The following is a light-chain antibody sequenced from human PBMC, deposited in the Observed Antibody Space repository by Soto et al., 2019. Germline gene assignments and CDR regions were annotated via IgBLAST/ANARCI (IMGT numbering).Light chain of an antibody. CDR2: GAS. Sequence: EIVLTQSPGTLSLSPGERATLSCRASQSVSSSYLAWYQQKPGQAPRLLIYGASSRATCIPDRFSGSGSGTDFTLTITRLEPEDFAVYYCQHYRTSFGGGTKVEIK. CDR1: QSVSSSY. J-gene: IGKJ4*01. V-gene: IGKV3-20*01. CDR3: QHYRTS.